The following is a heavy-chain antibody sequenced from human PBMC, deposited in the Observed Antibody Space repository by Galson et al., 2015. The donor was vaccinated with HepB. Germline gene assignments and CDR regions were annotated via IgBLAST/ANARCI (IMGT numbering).Heavy chain of an antibody. D-gene: IGHD3-10*01. CDR3: ARDYYGSGFDS. CDR2: FVPFVGIA. CDR1: GGTFSRYP. J-gene: IGHJ4*02. V-gene: IGHV1-69*04. Sequence: SVKVSCKASGGTFSRYPINWVRQAPGQGPEWMGRFVPFVGIANYAQKFQGRVTITADKSTSTAYMELSSLSSEDTAVYYCARDYYGSGFDSWGQGTLVTVSS.